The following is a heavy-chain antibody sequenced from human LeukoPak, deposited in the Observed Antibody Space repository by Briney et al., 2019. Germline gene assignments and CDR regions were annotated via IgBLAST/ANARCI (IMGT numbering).Heavy chain of an antibody. Sequence: SETLSLTCTVSGGSVSSGSFYWSWIRQPPGKGLEWIGYIYYSGSTNYNPSLKSRVTISMDTSKNQFSLKLTSVTAADTAVYYCAREEALTNFDPWGQGTLVTVSS. CDR2: IYYSGST. D-gene: IGHD1/OR15-1a*01. V-gene: IGHV4-61*01. CDR1: GGSVSSGSFY. CDR3: AREEALTNFDP. J-gene: IGHJ5*02.